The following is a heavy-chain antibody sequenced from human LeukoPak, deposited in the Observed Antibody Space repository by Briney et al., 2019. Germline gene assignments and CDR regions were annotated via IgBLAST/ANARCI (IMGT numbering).Heavy chain of an antibody. Sequence: GSVKVSCKASGYTFTGYYMHWVRQAPGQGLEWMGWINPNSGGTKYAQKFQGRVTMTRDTSISTTYMELSRLRSDDTAVYYCARDPWATYSDYDSSYWGQGTLVTVSS. J-gene: IGHJ4*02. CDR2: INPNSGGT. CDR1: GYTFTGYY. CDR3: ARDPWATYSDYDSSY. V-gene: IGHV1-2*02. D-gene: IGHD5-12*01.